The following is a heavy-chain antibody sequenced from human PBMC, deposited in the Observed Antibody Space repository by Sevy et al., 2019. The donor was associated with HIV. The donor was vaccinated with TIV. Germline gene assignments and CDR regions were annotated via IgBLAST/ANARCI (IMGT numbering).Heavy chain of an antibody. CDR3: ASWGREYSTSRGDY. CDR2: ISSNGFTI. D-gene: IGHD6-6*01. J-gene: IGHJ4*02. CDR1: GFTFSSYS. V-gene: IGHV3-48*02. Sequence: GGSLRLSCAAAGFTFSSYSMNWVRQAPGKGLQWVSYISSNGFTIYYADSVKGRFTISRDNAKNSLYLQMSSLRDEDTAGYYCASWGREYSTSRGDYWGQGTLVTVSS.